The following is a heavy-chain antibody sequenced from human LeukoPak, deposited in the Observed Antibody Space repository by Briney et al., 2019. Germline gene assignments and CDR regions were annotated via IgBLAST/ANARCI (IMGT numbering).Heavy chain of an antibody. CDR3: AREILYDGTGYYL. CDR2: IYYSGST. CDR1: GFTFSSYE. V-gene: IGHV4-39*07. J-gene: IGHJ4*02. Sequence: TGGSLRLSCAASGFTFSSYEMNWVRQPPGKGLEWIGSIYYSGSTYYNPSLKSRVTISIDTSKNQFSLRLRSVTAADTAVYYCAREILYDGTGYYLWGQGTVVTVSS. D-gene: IGHD3-9*01.